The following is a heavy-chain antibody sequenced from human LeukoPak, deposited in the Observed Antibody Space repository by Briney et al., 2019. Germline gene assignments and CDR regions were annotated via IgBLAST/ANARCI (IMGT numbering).Heavy chain of an antibody. J-gene: IGHJ4*02. V-gene: IGHV3-30*18. D-gene: IGHD2-2*01. Sequence: GGSLRLSCAVSGFTFSSYGIHWVRQAPGKGLEWVTFISHDGTKNYYADSVKGRSTVSRDNSKNTLYLQMDSLRADDTAVYYCAKDSSTWGNRYFDYWGQGTLVTVSS. CDR2: ISHDGTKN. CDR1: GFTFSSYG. CDR3: AKDSSTWGNRYFDY.